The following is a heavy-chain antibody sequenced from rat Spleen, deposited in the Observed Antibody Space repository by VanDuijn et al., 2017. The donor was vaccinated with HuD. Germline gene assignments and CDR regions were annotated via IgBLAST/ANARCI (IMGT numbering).Heavy chain of an antibody. V-gene: IGHV2-63*01. Sequence: QVQLKESGPGLVQPSQTLSLTCTVSGFSLTSYSVHWVRQPPGKGLEWMGRMRHNGDTSYNSALKSRLSISRDTSKNQVFLKMNSLQPEDTGTYYCARHLREASGVMDVWGQGTTVTVSS. CDR3: ARHLREASGVMDV. J-gene: IGHJ4*01. CDR1: GFSLTSYS. CDR2: MRHNGDT. D-gene: IGHD4-3*01.